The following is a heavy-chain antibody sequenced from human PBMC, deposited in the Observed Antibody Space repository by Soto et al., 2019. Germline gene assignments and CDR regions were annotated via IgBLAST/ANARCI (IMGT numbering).Heavy chain of an antibody. CDR3: ASTGLAARHSLDAFDI. CDR2: IYSGGST. CDR1: GFTVSSNY. J-gene: IGHJ3*02. V-gene: IGHV3-53*01. D-gene: IGHD6-6*01. Sequence: GGSLRLSCAASGFTVSSNYMSWVRQAPGKGLEWVSVIYSGGSTYYADSVKGRFTISRDNSKNTLYLQMNSLRAEDTAVYYCASTGLAARHSLDAFDIWGQGTMVTVSS.